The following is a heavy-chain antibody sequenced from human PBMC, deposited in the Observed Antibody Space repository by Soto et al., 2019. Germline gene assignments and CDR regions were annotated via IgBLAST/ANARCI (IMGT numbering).Heavy chain of an antibody. V-gene: IGHV3-23*01. D-gene: IGHD3-9*01. CDR2: ISGSGSST. CDR3: AKRRGGILRSFDWLLPFDS. CDR1: GFTFSSYA. J-gene: IGHJ4*02. Sequence: GGSLRLSCAASGFTFSSYAMSWVRQAPGKGLEWVSAISGSGSSTYYADSVKGRFTIPRDNSKNTLYLQMNSLRAEDTAVYYCAKRRGGILRSFDWLLPFDSWGQGTLVTVSS.